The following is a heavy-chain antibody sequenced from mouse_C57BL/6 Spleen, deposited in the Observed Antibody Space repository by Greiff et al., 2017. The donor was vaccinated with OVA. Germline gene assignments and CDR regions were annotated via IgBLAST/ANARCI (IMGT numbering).Heavy chain of an antibody. D-gene: IGHD2-5*01. J-gene: IGHJ1*03. CDR2: IDPSDSYT. CDR3: ARWDSNYGYFDV. Sequence: QVQLKQPGAELVMPGASVKLSCKASGYTFTSYWMHWVKQRPGQGLEWIGEIDPSDSYTNYNQKFKGKSTLTVDKSSSTAYMQLSSLTSEDSAVYYCARWDSNYGYFDVWGTGTTVTVSS. V-gene: IGHV1-69*01. CDR1: GYTFTSYW.